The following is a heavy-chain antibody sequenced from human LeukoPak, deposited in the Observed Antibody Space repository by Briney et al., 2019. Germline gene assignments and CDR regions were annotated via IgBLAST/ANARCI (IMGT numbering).Heavy chain of an antibody. CDR3: ARGSDRVGRGSCPFDP. V-gene: IGHV4-38-2*02. D-gene: IGHD2-15*01. Sequence: PSESLSLTCTVSGYSISSGYYWCLIRQPPGNVLEWIGEINHSGSTNYNPSLKSRVTISVDTSKNQFSLKLSSVTAADTAVYYCARGSDRVGRGSCPFDPWGQGTLVTVSS. CDR1: GYSISSGYY. J-gene: IGHJ5*02. CDR2: INHSGST.